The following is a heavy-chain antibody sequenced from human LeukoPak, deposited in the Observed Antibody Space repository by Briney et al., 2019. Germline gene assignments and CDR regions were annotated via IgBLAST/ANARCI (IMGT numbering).Heavy chain of an antibody. CDR2: IWYDGSSK. V-gene: IGHV3-30*02. J-gene: IGHJ4*02. D-gene: IGHD3-22*01. CDR1: GFTFNNYG. Sequence: GGSLRLSCAASGFTFNNYGMHWVRQAPGKGLEWVAFIWYDGSSKYYVDSVKGRFTISRDNSKNTLSLQMNSLRAEDTAVFYCAKDLADYYDGSGSIDYWGQGTLVTVSS. CDR3: AKDLADYYDGSGSIDY.